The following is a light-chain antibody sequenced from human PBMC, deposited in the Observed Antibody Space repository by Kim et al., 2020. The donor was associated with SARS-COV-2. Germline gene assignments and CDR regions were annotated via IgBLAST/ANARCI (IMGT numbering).Light chain of an antibody. CDR1: QSVASGY. Sequence: EVVLTQSPGTLSLSPGERVTFSCRATQSVASGYLAWYQQKVGQAPRLLIYGASSRATGIPDRFSGSVSGTVFTLTISKLEPEDFALYYCQQYGMAPWTFGQGTKVDIK. CDR3: QQYGMAPWT. CDR2: GAS. V-gene: IGKV3-20*01. J-gene: IGKJ1*01.